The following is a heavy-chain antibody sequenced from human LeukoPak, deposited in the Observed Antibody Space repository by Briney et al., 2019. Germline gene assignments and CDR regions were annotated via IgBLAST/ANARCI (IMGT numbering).Heavy chain of an antibody. Sequence: GGSLRLSCAASGFTFSDYHMSWIRQAPGKGLGWVSHIGSSGNTIYYTDSVKGRFTISRDNVKNSLYLQMNSLRAEDTAVYYCARDYRWGQGTLVTVSS. CDR1: GFTFSDYH. CDR3: ARDYR. V-gene: IGHV3-11*01. J-gene: IGHJ5*02. CDR2: IGSSGNTI.